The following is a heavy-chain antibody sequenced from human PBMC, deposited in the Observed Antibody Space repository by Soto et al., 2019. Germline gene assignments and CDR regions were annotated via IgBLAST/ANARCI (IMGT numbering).Heavy chain of an antibody. J-gene: IGHJ5*01. CDR2: IGASGGPK. CDR1: GFTFSSYA. V-gene: IGHV3-23*01. Sequence: PGGSLRLSCAASGFTFSSYAMSWVRQAPGKGLEWVSSIGASGGPKYYADSVKGRFTISRDNSKDTVYLEMNSLRAEDTAIYYCAKGASSSWFDYWGQGT. CDR3: AKGASSSWFDY. D-gene: IGHD6-19*01.